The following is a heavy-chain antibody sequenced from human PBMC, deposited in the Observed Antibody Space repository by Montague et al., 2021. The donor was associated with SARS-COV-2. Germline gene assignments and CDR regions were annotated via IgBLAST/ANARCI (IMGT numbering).Heavy chain of an antibody. CDR3: VRVPYRLLFVPRYYGMDV. V-gene: IGHV4-34*01. J-gene: IGHJ6*02. CDR1: GGSLSGYY. CDR2: ISLSGST. D-gene: IGHD2-2*01. Sequence: SETLSLTCAVYGGSLSGYYWSWIRQPPGEGLERIAEISLSGSTSYNPSLKSRVTISVDTSKNQYSLKLSLATAADTAVYYCVRVPYRLLFVPRYYGMDVWGQGTTVTVSS.